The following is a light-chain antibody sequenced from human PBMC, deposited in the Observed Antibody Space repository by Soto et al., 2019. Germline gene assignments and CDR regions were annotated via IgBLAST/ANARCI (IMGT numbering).Light chain of an antibody. Sequence: EIVMTQSPATMSVSPGEGATLFCRASQSVGRNLAWYQQRPGQAPRLLIYGASTRAIGIPDRFSGSGSGTDFTLTISRLEPEDFAMYYCLHHGSSLWTFGQGTKVDIK. CDR1: QSVGRN. J-gene: IGKJ1*01. CDR2: GAS. V-gene: IGKV3-20*01. CDR3: LHHGSSLWT.